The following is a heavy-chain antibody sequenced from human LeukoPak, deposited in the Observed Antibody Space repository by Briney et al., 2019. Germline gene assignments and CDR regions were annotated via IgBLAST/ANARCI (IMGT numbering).Heavy chain of an antibody. CDR2: IYPNRGGT. V-gene: IGHV1-2*02. CDR3: ALGYCSGGSCYNRYYYYYMDV. D-gene: IGHD2-15*01. Sequence: GASVKVSCKASGYTFTGYYMHWVRQAPGQGLEWMGWIYPNRGGTNYAQKFQGRVNMTRDTPISTAYMELSRQISDDTAVYYCALGYCSGGSCYNRYYYYYMDVWGKGTTVTVSS. J-gene: IGHJ6*03. CDR1: GYTFTGYY.